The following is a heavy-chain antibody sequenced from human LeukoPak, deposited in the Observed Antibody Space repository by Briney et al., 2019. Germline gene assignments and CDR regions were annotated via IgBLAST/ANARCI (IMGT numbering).Heavy chain of an antibody. CDR3: ARVSAIDRITIFGVVTTLGWFDP. Sequence: SETLSLTCTVSGGSISSYYWSWIRQPAGKGLEWIGRIYTSGSTNYNPSLKSRVTMSVDTSKNQLSLKLSSVTAADTAVYYCARVSAIDRITIFGVVTTLGWFDPWGQGTLVTVSS. V-gene: IGHV4-4*07. J-gene: IGHJ5*02. D-gene: IGHD3-3*01. CDR2: IYTSGST. CDR1: GGSISSYY.